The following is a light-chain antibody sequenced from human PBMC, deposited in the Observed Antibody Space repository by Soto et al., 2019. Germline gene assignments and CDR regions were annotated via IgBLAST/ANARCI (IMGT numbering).Light chain of an antibody. Sequence: DIQMTQSPSTLSASVGDRVSITCRASQRIGSWLTWYQQKPGKVPKLLIYDASHLTSGVPSRFSGSGSGTEFTLSISSLQPDDLATYYCQHYYTYPYMFGQGTKVDIK. V-gene: IGKV1-5*01. CDR2: DAS. CDR3: QHYYTYPYM. CDR1: QRIGSW. J-gene: IGKJ1*01.